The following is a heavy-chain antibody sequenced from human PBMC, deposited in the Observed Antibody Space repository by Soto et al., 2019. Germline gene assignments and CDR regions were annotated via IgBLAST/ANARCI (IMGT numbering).Heavy chain of an antibody. CDR2: IIPIFGTA. V-gene: IGHV1-69*01. D-gene: IGHD3-10*01. J-gene: IGHJ6*02. CDR3: ARTYGSGSPDPIYYYYGMDV. CDR1: GGTFSSYA. Sequence: QVQLVQSGAEVKKPGSSVKVSCKASGGTFSSYAISWVRQAPVQGLEWMGGIIPIFGTANYAQKFQGRVTITADESTSTAYMELSSLRSEDTAVYYCARTYGSGSPDPIYYYYGMDVWGQGTTVTVSS.